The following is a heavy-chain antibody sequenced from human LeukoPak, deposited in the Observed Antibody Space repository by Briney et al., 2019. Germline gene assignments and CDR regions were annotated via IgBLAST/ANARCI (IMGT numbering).Heavy chain of an antibody. CDR1: GFTFSSYS. CDR3: ARDPGIAVGAPYYFDY. D-gene: IGHD6-19*01. CDR2: ISSSSSYI. V-gene: IGHV3-21*01. J-gene: IGHJ4*02. Sequence: GGSLRLSCAASGFTFSSYSMNWVRQAPGKGLEWVPSISSSSSYIYYADSVKGRFTISRDNAKNSLYLQMNSLRAEDTAVYYCARDPGIAVGAPYYFDYWGQGTLVTVSS.